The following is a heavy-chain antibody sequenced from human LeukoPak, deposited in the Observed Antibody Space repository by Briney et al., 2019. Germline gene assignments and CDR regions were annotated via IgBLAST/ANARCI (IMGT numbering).Heavy chain of an antibody. J-gene: IGHJ3*02. D-gene: IGHD6-13*01. CDR3: ARRNADSSSWSPNGAFDI. V-gene: IGHV4-4*07. CDR2: IYASGST. CDR1: GDSISSYY. Sequence: SETLSLTCTVSGDSISSYYWSWIRQPAGKGLEWIGRIYASGSTRYNPSLKSRVTMSVDTSKNQFSLKLSSVTAADTAVYYCARRNADSSSWSPNGAFDIWGQGTMVTVSS.